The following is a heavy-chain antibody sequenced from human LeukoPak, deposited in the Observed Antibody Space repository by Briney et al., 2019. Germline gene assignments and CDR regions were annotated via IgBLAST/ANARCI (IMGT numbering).Heavy chain of an antibody. CDR2: ITGSGATI. CDR3: ATDRRPYSYFFDH. J-gene: IGHJ4*02. D-gene: IGHD2-15*01. V-gene: IGHV3-11*01. Sequence: PGGSLRLSCAASGVTFSDYYISWVRQAPGMGLEWVAYITGSGATIYYADSVKGRFTISRDNAKKSLYLQMNSLRDEDTAVYYCATDRRPYSYFFDHWGQGTLVTVSS. CDR1: GVTFSDYY.